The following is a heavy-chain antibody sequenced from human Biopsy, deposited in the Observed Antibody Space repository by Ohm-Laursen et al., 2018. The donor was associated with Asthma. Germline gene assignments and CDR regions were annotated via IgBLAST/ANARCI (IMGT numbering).Heavy chain of an antibody. J-gene: IGHJ4*02. Sequence: SSVKVSCKVSGYTFTSYAMHWVRQAPGQRLEWMGWINAGNGNTKYSQKFQGRVTITRDTSASTAYMELSSLRSEDTAVYYCARARYGDLHDYWGQGTLVTVSS. CDR1: GYTFTSYA. CDR3: ARARYGDLHDY. V-gene: IGHV1-3*01. D-gene: IGHD4-17*01. CDR2: INAGNGNT.